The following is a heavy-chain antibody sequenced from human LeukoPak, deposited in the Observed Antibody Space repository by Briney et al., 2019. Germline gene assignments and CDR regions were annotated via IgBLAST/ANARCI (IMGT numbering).Heavy chain of an antibody. D-gene: IGHD3-10*01. CDR2: IWCDGSNK. CDR3: AKDYAAGGFGELFL. J-gene: IGHJ4*02. Sequence: PGGSLRLSCEASGFTFSSYGMHWVRQAPGKGLEWVAVIWCDGSNKYYADSVKGRFTISRDNSKNTLYLQMNSLRAEDTAVYYCAKDYAAGGFGELFLWGRGTLVTVSS. V-gene: IGHV3-33*06. CDR1: GFTFSSYG.